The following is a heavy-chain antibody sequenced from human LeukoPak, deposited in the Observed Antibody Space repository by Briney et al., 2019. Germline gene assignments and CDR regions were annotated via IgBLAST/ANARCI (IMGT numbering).Heavy chain of an antibody. D-gene: IGHD6-13*01. CDR2: ISSSSNYI. J-gene: IGHJ3*02. Sequence: GGSLRLSCAASGFTFSSYHMNWVRQAPGKGLEWVSSISSSSNYIYYADSVKGRFTISRDNAKNSLYLQMNSLRAEDTAVYYCARALYSSSWTVIDAFDIWGQGTMVTVSS. V-gene: IGHV3-21*01. CDR3: ARALYSSSWTVIDAFDI. CDR1: GFTFSSYH.